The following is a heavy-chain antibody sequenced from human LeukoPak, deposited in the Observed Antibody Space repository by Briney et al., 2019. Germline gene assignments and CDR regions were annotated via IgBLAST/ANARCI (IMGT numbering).Heavy chain of an antibody. V-gene: IGHV3-11*01. CDR2: ISSSGSTI. J-gene: IGHJ4*02. CDR3: ARDQGYYDSSGYYSN. Sequence: GGPLRFSVPPLGFTFINYNLTWSRQPPGKGLEGVSYISSSGSTIYYADSVKGRFTISRDNAKNSLYLQMNSLRAEDTAVYYCARDQGYYDSSGYYSNWGQGTLVTVSS. CDR1: GFTFINYN. D-gene: IGHD3-22*01.